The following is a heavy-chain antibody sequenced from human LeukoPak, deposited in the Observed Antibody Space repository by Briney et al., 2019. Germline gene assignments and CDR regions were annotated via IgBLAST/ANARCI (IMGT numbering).Heavy chain of an antibody. V-gene: IGHV1-18*01. CDR2: ISAYNGNT. CDR3: ARVSYYYDSSGYSHFDY. CDR1: GYTFTGYG. Sequence: VASVKVSCKASGYTFTGYGISWLRQAPGQGLDWMGWISAYNGNTNYAQKLQGRVTMTTDTSTSTAYMELRSLRSDDTAVYYCARVSYYYDSSGYSHFDYWGQGTLVTVSS. D-gene: IGHD3-22*01. J-gene: IGHJ4*02.